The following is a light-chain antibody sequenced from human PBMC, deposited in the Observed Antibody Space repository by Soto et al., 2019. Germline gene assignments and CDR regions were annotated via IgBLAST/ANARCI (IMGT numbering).Light chain of an antibody. Sequence: QSALTQPASVSGSPGQSITMSCSGTSEDVGGYNYVSWYQHHPVKAPKLLIYEVTTRPSGLSDRFSGSKSGNTASLTISGLQAEDEADYYCSSYTSSNTLVFGTGTKLTVL. J-gene: IGLJ1*01. CDR2: EVT. V-gene: IGLV2-14*01. CDR3: SSYTSSNTLV. CDR1: SEDVGGYNY.